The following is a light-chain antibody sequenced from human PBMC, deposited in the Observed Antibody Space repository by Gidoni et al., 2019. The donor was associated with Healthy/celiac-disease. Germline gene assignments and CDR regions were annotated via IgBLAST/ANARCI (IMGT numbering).Light chain of an antibody. Sequence: LVLTQSPGTLSLSPGERATLSCRASQSVSSSYLAWYQQKPGQAPRLLIYGASSRATGIPDRXXXSGXXTDXXXTIXXXEPXXFAXXXCQXXXSXXXSFXXGTKLEIK. CDR1: QSVSSSY. V-gene: IGKV3-20*01. CDR3: QXXXSXXXS. CDR2: GAS. J-gene: IGKJ2*03.